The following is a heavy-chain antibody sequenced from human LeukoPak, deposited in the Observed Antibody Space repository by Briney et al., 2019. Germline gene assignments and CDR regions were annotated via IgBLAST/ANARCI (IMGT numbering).Heavy chain of an antibody. D-gene: IGHD3-22*01. Sequence: GGSLRLSCAASGFTFGSYAMSWVRQAPGKGLEWVSAISGSGGSTYYADSVKGRFTISRDNSKNTLYLQMNSLRAEDTAVYYCAKAVYDSSGSPYYFDYWGQGTLVTVSS. CDR2: ISGSGGST. CDR3: AKAVYDSSGSPYYFDY. CDR1: GFTFGSYA. V-gene: IGHV3-23*01. J-gene: IGHJ4*02.